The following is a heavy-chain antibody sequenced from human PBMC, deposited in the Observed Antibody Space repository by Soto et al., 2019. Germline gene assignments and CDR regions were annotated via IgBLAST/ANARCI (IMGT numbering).Heavy chain of an antibody. J-gene: IGHJ5*02. CDR3: ARGLTVGYCSGGSCSNWFDP. CDR2: IYYGGTT. D-gene: IGHD2-15*01. CDR1: GGSFSPDY. Sequence: SETLSLTCTVSGGSFSPDYWSWIRQPPGKGLEWVGYIYYGGTTNYNPSLQSRVTISLDTSKNQFSLKLSSVIAADTAVYYCARGLTVGYCSGGSCSNWFDPWGQGTLVTVSS. V-gene: IGHV4-59*01.